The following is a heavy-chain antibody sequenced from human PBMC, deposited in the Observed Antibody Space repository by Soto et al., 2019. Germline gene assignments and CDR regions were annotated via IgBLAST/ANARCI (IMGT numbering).Heavy chain of an antibody. Sequence: QIHLVQSGAEVKKPGASVKVSCKGSGYGFTTYGITWVRQAPGQGLEWMAWISAHNGNTNYAQKLQGRVTATRDTSPSTAYMELRSLRSDDTAVYYCARGRYGDYWGQRALVTVSS. CDR3: ARGRYGDY. CDR1: GYGFTTYG. D-gene: IGHD1-1*01. J-gene: IGHJ4*02. CDR2: ISAHNGNT. V-gene: IGHV1-18*01.